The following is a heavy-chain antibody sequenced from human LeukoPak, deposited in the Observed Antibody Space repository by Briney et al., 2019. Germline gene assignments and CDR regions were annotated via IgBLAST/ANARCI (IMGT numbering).Heavy chain of an antibody. CDR2: ISAYNGNT. CDR1: GYTFTSYG. D-gene: IGHD3-22*01. Sequence: ASVKVSCKASGYTFTSYGISWVRQAPGQGLEWMGWISAYNGNTNYAQKLQGRVTMTTDTSTSTAYMELRSLRSDDTAVYYCARDYYYDSSGPFDYWGQGTLVTDSS. CDR3: ARDYYYDSSGPFDY. V-gene: IGHV1-18*01. J-gene: IGHJ4*02.